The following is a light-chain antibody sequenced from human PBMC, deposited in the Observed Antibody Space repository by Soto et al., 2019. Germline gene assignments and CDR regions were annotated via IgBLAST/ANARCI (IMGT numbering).Light chain of an antibody. CDR2: KAS. CDR1: QTIGNW. CDR3: QQYDSYSGP. V-gene: IGKV1-5*03. J-gene: IGKJ1*01. Sequence: DIQMTQSPSTLSASVGDRVTITCRASQTIGNWLAWYQQKPGKAPKLLIYKASSLQSGVPSRFSGSGSGTEFSLTISSLQPDDFGTYYCQQYDSYSGPFGQGTKVEIK.